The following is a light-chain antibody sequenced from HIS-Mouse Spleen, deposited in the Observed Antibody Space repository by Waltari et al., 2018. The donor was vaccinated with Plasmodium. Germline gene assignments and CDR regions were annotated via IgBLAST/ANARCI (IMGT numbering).Light chain of an antibody. CDR3: MIWPSNASGV. V-gene: IGLV5-37*01. Sequence: QPVLTQPPSSSASPGESARLTCTLPSDINVGSYNIYWYQQTTGSPPRYLLYYYSASDKGQGSGVPSRFSGSKDASANTGILLISGLQSEDEADYYCMIWPSNASGVYGGGTKLTVL. CDR2: YYSASDK. CDR1: SDINVGSYN. J-gene: IGLJ3*02.